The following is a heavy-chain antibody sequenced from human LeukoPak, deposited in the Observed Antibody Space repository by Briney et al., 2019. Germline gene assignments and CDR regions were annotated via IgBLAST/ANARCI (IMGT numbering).Heavy chain of an antibody. CDR2: IRYDGSNK. CDR3: AKAGTIVGAMKAHFDY. J-gene: IGHJ4*02. D-gene: IGHD1-26*01. Sequence: GGSLRLSCAASGFTFSTYGMHWVRQAPGKGLEWVAFIRYDGSNKFYADSVKGRFTISRDNSKNTLYLQMNSLRAEDTAVYYCAKAGTIVGAMKAHFDYWGQGTLVTVSS. CDR1: GFTFSTYG. V-gene: IGHV3-30*02.